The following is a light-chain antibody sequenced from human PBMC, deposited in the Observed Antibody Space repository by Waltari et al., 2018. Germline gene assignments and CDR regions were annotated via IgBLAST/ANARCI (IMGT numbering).Light chain of an antibody. Sequence: QSVLTQPPSVSGAPGQRVTISCTGSGSNIGAGYDVHWYQQVPRAAPKLLIYGRSSRPVGVPDRFFGSTSGTSASLAITGLQAEDEAVYYCQSYDTTLSVVFGGGTKLTVL. V-gene: IGLV1-40*01. CDR1: GSNIGAGYD. J-gene: IGLJ3*02. CDR2: GRS. CDR3: QSYDTTLSVV.